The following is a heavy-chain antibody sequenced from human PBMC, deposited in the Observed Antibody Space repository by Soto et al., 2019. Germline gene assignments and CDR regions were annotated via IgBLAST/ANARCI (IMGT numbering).Heavy chain of an antibody. Sequence: EVQLVESGAGLVQPGMSLRLSCAASGFTFDDYAMHWVRHAPGTGMDWVSGISWNSGSIGYADSVKGRFTISRDNAKTSLYLQMNSSRAEDTALHYCAKDLLLFGVVSSSFYVMGVWGQGTTVTVSS. V-gene: IGHV3-9*01. J-gene: IGHJ6*02. CDR1: GFTFDDYA. CDR2: ISWNSGSI. D-gene: IGHD3-3*01. CDR3: AKDLLLFGVVSSSFYVMGV.